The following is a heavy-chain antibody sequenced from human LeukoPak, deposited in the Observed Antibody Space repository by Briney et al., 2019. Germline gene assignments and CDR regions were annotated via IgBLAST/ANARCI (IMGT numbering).Heavy chain of an antibody. CDR1: GFTFDDYA. V-gene: IGHV3-9*01. J-gene: IGHJ4*02. CDR3: ARAGLDSSGQHPHDY. CDR2: ISWNSGSI. Sequence: GGSLRLSCAASGFTFDDYAMHWVRQAPGKGLEWVSGISWNSGSIGYADSVKGRFTISRDNSKNTVYLQMDSLRAEDTAVYYCARAGLDSSGQHPHDYWGQGTLVTVSS. D-gene: IGHD3-22*01.